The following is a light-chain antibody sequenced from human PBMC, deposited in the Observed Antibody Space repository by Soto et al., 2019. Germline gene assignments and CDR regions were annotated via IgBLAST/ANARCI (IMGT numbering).Light chain of an antibody. V-gene: IGKV1-5*01. Sequence: DIQMTQSPSSLSAPVGDRVTITCRASQSISSWLAWYQQKPGKAPKLLIYDASSLESGVPSRFSGSGSGTEFTLTISSLQPDDVATYYCQQYNSYPWTFGQGTKVDI. J-gene: IGKJ1*01. CDR3: QQYNSYPWT. CDR2: DAS. CDR1: QSISSW.